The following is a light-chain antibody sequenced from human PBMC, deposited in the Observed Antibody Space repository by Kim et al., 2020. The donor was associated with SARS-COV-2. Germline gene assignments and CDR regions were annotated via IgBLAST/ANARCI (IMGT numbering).Light chain of an antibody. CDR2: KAS. CDR1: QSVSNW. CDR3: QQYYGNPA. J-gene: IGKJ1*01. Sequence: SSAIGTRITITCRASQSVSNWLAWYQQKPGKTPNLLISKASSLENGVPSRFSGSGFGTEFTLTISSLQPDDFATYYCQQYYGNPAFGQGTKVDIK. V-gene: IGKV1-5*03.